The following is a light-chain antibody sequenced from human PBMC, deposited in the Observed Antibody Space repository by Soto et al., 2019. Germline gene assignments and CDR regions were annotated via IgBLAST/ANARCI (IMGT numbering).Light chain of an antibody. CDR3: QQYVSSPPYT. J-gene: IGKJ2*01. CDR2: GAS. CDR1: QSVSSNY. Sequence: EIVLTQSPGTLSLSPGERATLSCRASQSVSSNYLAWYQQKAGQAPRLLIYGASSRATGIPDRFSGSGSGTDFTLTISRLEPEDFAVYYCQQYVSSPPYTFGQGTKLEIK. V-gene: IGKV3-20*01.